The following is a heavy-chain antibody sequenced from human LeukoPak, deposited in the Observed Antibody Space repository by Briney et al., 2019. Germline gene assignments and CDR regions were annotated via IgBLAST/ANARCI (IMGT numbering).Heavy chain of an antibody. CDR2: INHSGST. J-gene: IGHJ4*02. V-gene: IGHV4-34*01. CDR3: ARGGGPYYYGSGSSPPFGY. CDR1: GGSFSGYY. Sequence: SETLSLTCAVYGGSFSGYYWSWIRQPPGKGLEWIGEINHSGSTNYNPSLKSRVTISVDTSKNQFSLKLSSVTAADTAVYYCARGGGPYYYGSGSSPPFGYWGQGTLVTVPS. D-gene: IGHD3-10*01.